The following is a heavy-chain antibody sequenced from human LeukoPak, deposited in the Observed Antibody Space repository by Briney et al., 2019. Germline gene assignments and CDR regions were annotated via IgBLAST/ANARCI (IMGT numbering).Heavy chain of an antibody. D-gene: IGHD6-25*01. CDR3: TRVATAGTWTDY. J-gene: IGHJ4*02. V-gene: IGHV3-33*03. CDR2: IWSGGSIA. Sequence: PGGALRLSWAAFGFTFTDFGMPGVRQAPGKGLEGPAVIWSGGSIADYAESVRGRFTISRDNSKNTVYLQMNSLRAEDTAIYFCTRVATAGTWTDYWGQGTLVTVSS. CDR1: GFTFTDFG.